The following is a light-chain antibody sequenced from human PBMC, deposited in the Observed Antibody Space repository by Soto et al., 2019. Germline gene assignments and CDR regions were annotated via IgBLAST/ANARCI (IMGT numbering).Light chain of an antibody. V-gene: IGKV1-5*03. J-gene: IGKJ1*01. Sequence: DIQMTQSPSTLSASVGDRVTITCRASQSISSWLAWYQQKPGKAPKLLIYKAYRLERGVPSRFSGSGSGTGFTLPISILQPDAFASYYCQLQRTFGQGTKVQIK. CDR1: QSISSW. CDR2: KAY. CDR3: QLQRT.